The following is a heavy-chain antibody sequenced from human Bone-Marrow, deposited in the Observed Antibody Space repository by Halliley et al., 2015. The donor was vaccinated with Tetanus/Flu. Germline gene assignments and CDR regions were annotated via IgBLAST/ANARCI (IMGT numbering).Heavy chain of an antibody. CDR2: IFQDGGT. Sequence: LEWIGEIFQDGGTNTNTSLKSRATMSVDNSNNQFSLRLISVTAADTAIYYCARATFGVYGLGVWGQGTAVSVSS. D-gene: IGHD1-1*01. J-gene: IGHJ6*02. V-gene: IGHV4-34*04. CDR3: ARATFGVYGLGV.